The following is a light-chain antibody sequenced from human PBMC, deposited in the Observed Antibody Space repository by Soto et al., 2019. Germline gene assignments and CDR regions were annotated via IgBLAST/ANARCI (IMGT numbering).Light chain of an antibody. CDR2: GVS. CDR3: QQYGSSPWT. V-gene: IGKV3-20*01. CDR1: QSINTF. Sequence: EVLLTQSPATLSVSPGESVTLSCRASQSINTFLAWYQQKPGQAPRLLIYGVSSRATGIPDRFSGSGSGTDFALTISRLEPEDFAVYYCQQYGSSPWTFGQGTKVEI. J-gene: IGKJ1*01.